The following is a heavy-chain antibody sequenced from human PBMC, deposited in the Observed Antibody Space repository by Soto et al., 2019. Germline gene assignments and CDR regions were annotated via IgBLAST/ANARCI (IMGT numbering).Heavy chain of an antibody. CDR1: GGSISSYY. CDR3: ARVSPTYGMDV. CDR2: IDYSGST. Sequence: QVQLQESGPGLVKPSETLSLTCTVSGGSISSYYWSWIRQHPGKGLEWIGYIDYSGSTNYNPSLKSRVTISVATSKNQFALKLSSVNDADTAVYYCARVSPTYGMDVWGQGTTVTVSS. V-gene: IGHV4-59*01. J-gene: IGHJ6*02.